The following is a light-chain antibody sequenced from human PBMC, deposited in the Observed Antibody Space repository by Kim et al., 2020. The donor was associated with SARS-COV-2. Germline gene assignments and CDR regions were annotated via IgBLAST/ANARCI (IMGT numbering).Light chain of an antibody. V-gene: IGKV3-20*01. CDR3: QQYGSTPALT. CDR1: QSVSSSY. Sequence: EIVLTQSPGTLSLSPGERATLSCRASQSVSSSYLAWYQQKPGQTPRLLMSGASSRATGIPDRFSGSGSGTDFTLTISRLEPEDVAVYYCQQYGSTPALTFGGGTKVDIK. CDR2: GAS. J-gene: IGKJ4*01.